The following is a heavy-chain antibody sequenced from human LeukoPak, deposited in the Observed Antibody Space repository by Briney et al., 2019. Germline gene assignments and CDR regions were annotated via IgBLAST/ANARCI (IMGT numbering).Heavy chain of an antibody. Sequence: PGGSLRLSCAASGFTFSDYYMSWIRQAPGKGLEWVSYISSSGSTIYYADSVKGRFTISRDNAKNSLYLQMNSLRAEDTAVYYCARDLDLSSGWYYGYYYYYGMDVWGQGTTVTVSS. CDR2: ISSSGSTI. CDR1: GFTFSDYY. J-gene: IGHJ6*02. CDR3: ARDLDLSSGWYYGYYYYYGMDV. D-gene: IGHD6-19*01. V-gene: IGHV3-11*01.